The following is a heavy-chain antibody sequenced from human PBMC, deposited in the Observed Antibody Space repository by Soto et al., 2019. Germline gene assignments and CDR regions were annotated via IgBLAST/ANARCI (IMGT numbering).Heavy chain of an antibody. D-gene: IGHD3-3*01. V-gene: IGHV4-4*07. J-gene: IGHJ5*02. CDR1: GGAISGYY. Sequence: QVQLQESGPGLVKPSETLSLSCTVSGGAISGYYWTWIRQPAGKGLEWIGRIYSSGSTKYNPSLQSRVTVSRDTSKNQFSLRLTSVTAADTAVYYCARGQRFSDWFDPWGQGTLGTVSS. CDR2: IYSSGST. CDR3: ARGQRFSDWFDP.